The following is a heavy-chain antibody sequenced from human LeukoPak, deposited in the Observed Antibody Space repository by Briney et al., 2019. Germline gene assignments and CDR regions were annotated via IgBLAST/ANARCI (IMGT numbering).Heavy chain of an antibody. CDR3: ARDYYDSSGYYYFGM. D-gene: IGHD3-22*01. V-gene: IGHV1-2*06. CDR1: GYTFTRYY. Sequence: GASVKVSCKASGYTFTRYYMHWVRQAPGQGREWMGRVNPHSVGRNCGQKFQGRVTMTRDTSIRQADMEISRLRSDDTAVYYCARDYYDSSGYYYFGMWGQGTLVTVSS. CDR2: VNPHSVGR. J-gene: IGHJ4*02.